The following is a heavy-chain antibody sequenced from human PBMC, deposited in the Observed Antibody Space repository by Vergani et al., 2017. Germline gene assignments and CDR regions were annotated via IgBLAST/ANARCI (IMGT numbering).Heavy chain of an antibody. CDR3: ATGGVIKDFDY. CDR2: ISYDGSNK. J-gene: IGHJ4*02. D-gene: IGHD3-10*01. Sequence: QVQLVESGGGVVQPGRSLRLSCAASGFTFSSYAMHWVRQAPGKGLEWVAVISYDGSNKYYADSVKGRFTISRDNSKNTLYLQMNSLRAEDTAVYYCATGGVIKDFDYWGQGTLVTVSS. CDR1: GFTFSSYA. V-gene: IGHV3-30-3*01.